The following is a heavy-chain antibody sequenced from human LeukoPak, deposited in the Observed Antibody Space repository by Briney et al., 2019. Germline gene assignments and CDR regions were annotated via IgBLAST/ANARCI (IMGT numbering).Heavy chain of an antibody. J-gene: IGHJ3*02. D-gene: IGHD1-26*01. CDR2: ISSSSSTI. V-gene: IGHV3-48*04. CDR3: ARGRQNSGSYSDAFDI. Sequence: PGGSLRLSCAASGFTFSSYGMTWVRQAPGKGLEWVSYISSSSSTIYYADSVKGRFTISRDNAKNSLSLQMNSLRAEDTAVYYCARGRQNSGSYSDAFDIWGQGTVVTVSS. CDR1: GFTFSSYG.